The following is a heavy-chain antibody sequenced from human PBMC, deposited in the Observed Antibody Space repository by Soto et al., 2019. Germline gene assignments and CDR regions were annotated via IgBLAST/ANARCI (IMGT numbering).Heavy chain of an antibody. V-gene: IGHV4-31*03. Sequence: SETLSLTCTVSGGSIRSGGYYWSWIRQHPGKGLEWIGYIYYSGSTYYNPSLKSRVTISVDTSKNQFSLKLSSVTAADTAVYYCARVDSYGPYYFDYWGQGTLVTVSS. CDR2: IYYSGST. J-gene: IGHJ4*02. CDR1: GGSIRSGGYY. D-gene: IGHD5-18*01. CDR3: ARVDSYGPYYFDY.